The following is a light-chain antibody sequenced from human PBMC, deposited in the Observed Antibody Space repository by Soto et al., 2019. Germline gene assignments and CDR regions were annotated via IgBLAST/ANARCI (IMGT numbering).Light chain of an antibody. CDR3: GTWDSSLSTVL. J-gene: IGLJ2*01. Sequence: QSVLTQPPSVSAAPGQKVTISCSGSSSNIGNNYVSWYQHLPRTAPKLLIYDNNKRPSGIPDRFSGSKSGTSATLGITGLQTGDEADYYCGTWDSSLSTVLFGGGTKVTAL. V-gene: IGLV1-51*01. CDR2: DNN. CDR1: SSNIGNNY.